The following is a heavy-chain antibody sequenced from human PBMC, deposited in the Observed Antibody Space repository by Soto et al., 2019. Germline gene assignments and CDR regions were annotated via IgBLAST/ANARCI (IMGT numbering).Heavy chain of an antibody. V-gene: IGHV3-23*01. Sequence: PGGSLRLSWAASGFTFTNYAMNWVRQAPAKGLEWVSTITGGGGGRTNYADSVKGRFTISRDNSKNTLYLQMNSLRAEDTAVYYCSKQPASISNFDSRAQGALVTVSS. CDR3: SKQPASISNFDS. J-gene: IGHJ5*01. CDR1: GFTFTNYA. CDR2: ITGGGGGRT. D-gene: IGHD2-2*01.